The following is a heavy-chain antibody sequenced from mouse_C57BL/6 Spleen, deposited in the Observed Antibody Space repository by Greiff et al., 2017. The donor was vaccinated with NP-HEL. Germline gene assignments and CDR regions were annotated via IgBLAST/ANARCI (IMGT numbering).Heavy chain of an antibody. D-gene: IGHD2-5*01. J-gene: IGHJ3*01. V-gene: IGHV1-72*01. Sequence: VQLQQPGAELVKPGASVKLSCKASGYTFTSYWMHWVKQGPGRGLAWIGRLDPNSGGTKDNEKFKSKATLTVDKPSSTAYMQLSSLTSEDSAVYYFARQPSNYVLFAYWGQGTLVTVSA. CDR2: LDPNSGGT. CDR3: ARQPSNYVLFAY. CDR1: GYTFTSYW.